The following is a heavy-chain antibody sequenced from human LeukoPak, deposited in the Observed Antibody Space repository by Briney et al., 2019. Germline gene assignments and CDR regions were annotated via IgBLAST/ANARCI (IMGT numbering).Heavy chain of an antibody. CDR2: IYYSGST. CDR3: ARVFDSSGWYEHDAFDI. V-gene: IGHV4-59*01. Sequence: SETLSLTCTVSGGSISSYYWSWIRQPPGKGLEWIGYIYYSGSTNYNPSLKSRVTISVDTSENQFSLKLSSVTAADTAVYYCARVFDSSGWYEHDAFDIWGQGTMVTVSS. CDR1: GGSISSYY. D-gene: IGHD6-19*01. J-gene: IGHJ3*02.